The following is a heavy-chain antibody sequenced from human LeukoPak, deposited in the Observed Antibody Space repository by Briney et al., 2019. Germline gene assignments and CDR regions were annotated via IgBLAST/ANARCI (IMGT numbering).Heavy chain of an antibody. J-gene: IGHJ6*02. D-gene: IGHD3-22*01. CDR1: GFTLTSFSSYG. CDR2: ISYDGSNK. Sequence: GGSLRLSCAASGFTLTSFSSYGMHWVRRAPGKGLEWVAAISYDGSNKYYVDSVKGRFTISRDDSKNTLYLQMSSLRAEDTAVYYCAKDLYYYDSSGFPPYGMDVWGQGTTVTVSS. V-gene: IGHV3-30*18. CDR3: AKDLYYYDSSGFPPYGMDV.